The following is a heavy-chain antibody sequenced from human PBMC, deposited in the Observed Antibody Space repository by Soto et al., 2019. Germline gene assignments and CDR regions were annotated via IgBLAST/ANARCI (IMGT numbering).Heavy chain of an antibody. D-gene: IGHD6-19*01. CDR2: ISGSGGST. CDR1: GFTFSSDA. Sequence: GGSLRLSCAASGFTFSSDAMSWVRQAPGKGLEWVSAISGSGGSTYYADSVKGRFTISRDNSKNTLYLQMNSLRAEDTAVYYCAKSGSGWYGFDYWGQGSLVTVSS. J-gene: IGHJ4*02. CDR3: AKSGSGWYGFDY. V-gene: IGHV3-23*01.